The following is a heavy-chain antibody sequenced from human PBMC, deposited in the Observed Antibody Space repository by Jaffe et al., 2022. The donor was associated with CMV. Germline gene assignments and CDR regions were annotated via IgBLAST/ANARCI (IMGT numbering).Heavy chain of an antibody. D-gene: IGHD7-27*01. CDR3: ARHVTGEYYYYMDV. J-gene: IGHJ6*03. CDR1: GGSISSSSYY. Sequence: QLQLQESGPGLVKPSETLSLTCTVSGGSISSSSYYWGWIRQPPGKGLEWIGSIYYSGSTYYNPSLKSRVTISVDTSKNQFSLKLSSVTAADTAVYYCARHVTGEYYYYMDVWGKGTTVTVSS. CDR2: IYYSGST. V-gene: IGHV4-39*01.